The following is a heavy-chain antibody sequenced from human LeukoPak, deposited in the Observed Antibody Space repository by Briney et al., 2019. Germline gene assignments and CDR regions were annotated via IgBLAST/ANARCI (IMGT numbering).Heavy chain of an antibody. Sequence: SETLSLTCTVSGGSISTYYWSWIRQPPGKGLEWIGYVYYSGSNKYNASLKRRGNISEDTSKNQFSLNLSSVTAADTAVYYCARENTGSYYYYYMDVWGKGTTVTVSS. J-gene: IGHJ6*03. V-gene: IGHV4-59*01. CDR1: GGSISTYY. CDR3: ARENTGSYYYYYMDV. D-gene: IGHD1-26*01. CDR2: VYYSGSN.